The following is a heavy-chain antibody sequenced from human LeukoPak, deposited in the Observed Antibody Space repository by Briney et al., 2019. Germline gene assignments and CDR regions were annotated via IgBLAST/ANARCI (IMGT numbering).Heavy chain of an antibody. Sequence: ASVKVSCKASGYTFTSYYMHWVRQAPGQGLEWMGIINPSGGSTSYAQKFQGRVTMTRDTSTSTVYMELSSLRSEDTAVYYCARFSYNRGYYYYYMDVWGKGTTVTVSS. J-gene: IGHJ6*03. V-gene: IGHV1-46*01. CDR3: ARFSYNRGYYYYYMDV. CDR1: GYTFTSYY. D-gene: IGHD5-24*01. CDR2: INPSGGST.